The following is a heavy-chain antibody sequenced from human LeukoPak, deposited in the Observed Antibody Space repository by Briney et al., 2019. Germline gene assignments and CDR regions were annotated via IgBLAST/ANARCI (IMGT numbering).Heavy chain of an antibody. J-gene: IGHJ4*02. CDR3: ARGNTLTGYSRY. CDR1: GFTFSSYA. Sequence: GGSLILSCAASGFTFSSYAMDWVRQPRGKGVEYVSGISSNGGSTYYANSVKVTFTISRYNSKNTVYLQMGSLRAEDMAVYYCARGNTLTGYSRYWGQGTLVTVSS. D-gene: IGHD3-9*01. CDR2: ISSNGGST. V-gene: IGHV3-64*01.